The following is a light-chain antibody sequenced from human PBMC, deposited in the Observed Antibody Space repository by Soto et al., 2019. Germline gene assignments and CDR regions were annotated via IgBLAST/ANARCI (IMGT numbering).Light chain of an antibody. CDR2: DTS. J-gene: IGLJ1*01. CDR1: TGAVTSGHY. CDR3: LLSYSGALYV. V-gene: IGLV7-46*01. Sequence: QAVGTQEPSLTVSPGGPVTLTCGSSTGAVTSGHYPYWFQQKPGQAPRTLIYDTSNKHSWTPARFSGSLLGGKAALTLSGAQPEDEAEYYCLLSYSGALYVFGTGTKVTVL.